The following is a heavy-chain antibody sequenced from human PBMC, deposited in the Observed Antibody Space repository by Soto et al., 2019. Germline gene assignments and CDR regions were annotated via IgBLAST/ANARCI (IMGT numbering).Heavy chain of an antibody. D-gene: IGHD3-16*02. V-gene: IGHV4-34*01. CDR2: INHSGST. J-gene: IGHJ4*02. CDR3: ARGGSYDYVWGSYRYPYYFDY. Sequence: KPSETLSLTCAVYGGSFSGYYWSWIRQPPGKGLEWIGEINHSGSTNYNPSLKSRVTISVDTSKNQFSLKLSSVTAADTAVYYCARGGSYDYVWGSYRYPYYFDYWGQGTLVTVSS. CDR1: GGSFSGYY.